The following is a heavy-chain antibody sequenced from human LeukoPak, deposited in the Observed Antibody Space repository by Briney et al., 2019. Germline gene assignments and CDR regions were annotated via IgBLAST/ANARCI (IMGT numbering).Heavy chain of an antibody. CDR1: GYSISSGYY. CDR2: IYHTGST. J-gene: IGHJ4*02. V-gene: IGHV4-38-2*02. Sequence: PSETLSLTCTVSGYSISSGYYWGWIRQPPGKGLEWIGSIYHTGSTYYNPSLKSRVTISVDTSKNQFSLKLSSVTAADTAVYYCARAPTQYHFDYWGQGTLVTVSS. D-gene: IGHD2-2*01. CDR3: ARAPTQYHFDY.